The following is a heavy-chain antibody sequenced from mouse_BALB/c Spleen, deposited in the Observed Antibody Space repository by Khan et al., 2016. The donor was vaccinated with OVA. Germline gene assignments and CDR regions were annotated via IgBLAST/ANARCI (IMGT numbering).Heavy chain of an antibody. Sequence: EVELVESGGDFVRPGGSLKLSCAASGFTFSTYGMSWVRQTPDKRLEWVATINTGGAYTYYPDTVKGRFTISRDNAKNTLYLQLSSLKSEDTAIFYCARLANDSNGWGCTNWGRGTLVTVSA. V-gene: IGHV5-6*01. J-gene: IGHJ3*01. CDR3: ARLANDSNGWGCTN. CDR2: INTGGAYT. D-gene: IGHD1-1*02. CDR1: GFTFSTYG.